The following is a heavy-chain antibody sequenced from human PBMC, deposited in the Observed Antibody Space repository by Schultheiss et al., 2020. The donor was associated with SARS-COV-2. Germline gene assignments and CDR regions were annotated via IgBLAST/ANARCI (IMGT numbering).Heavy chain of an antibody. CDR3: ACEISGRQWLDY. J-gene: IGHJ4*02. D-gene: IGHD6-19*01. CDR2: IYHSGST. CDR1: GGSFSGYY. Sequence: SETLSLTCAVYGGSFSGYYWSWIRQPPGKGLEWIGSIYHSGSTNYNPSLKSRVTISVDTSKNQFSLQLNSVTPEDTAVYYCACEISGRQWLDYWGQGTLVTVSS. V-gene: IGHV4-34*01.